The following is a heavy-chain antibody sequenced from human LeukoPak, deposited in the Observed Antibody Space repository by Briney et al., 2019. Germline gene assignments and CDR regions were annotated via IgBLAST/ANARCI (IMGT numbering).Heavy chain of an antibody. CDR2: INGSGGTT. J-gene: IGHJ4*02. V-gene: IGHV3-23*01. CDR3: AKGGTYYYASGTLY. CDR1: GFTVSDAW. D-gene: IGHD3-10*01. Sequence: PGGSLRLSCVASGFTVSDAWMSWVRQAPGKGLEWVSGINGSGGTTYYADSVKGRFTISRDNSKNTLYLQMSSLTAEDTAVYYCAKGGTYYYASGTLYWGQGTLVTVSS.